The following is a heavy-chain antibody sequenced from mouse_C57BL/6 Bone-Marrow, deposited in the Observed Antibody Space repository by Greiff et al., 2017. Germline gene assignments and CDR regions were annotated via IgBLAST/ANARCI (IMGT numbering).Heavy chain of an antibody. Sequence: VQLQQSGAELVKPGASVKLSCKASGYTFTSYWMHWVKQRPGQGLEWIGMIHPNSGSTNYNEKFKSKATLTVDKSSSTAYMQLSSLTSEDSAVXYCASITTVVATNNWYFDVWGTGTTVTVSS. CDR1: GYTFTSYW. CDR3: ASITTVVATNNWYFDV. CDR2: IHPNSGST. J-gene: IGHJ1*03. V-gene: IGHV1-64*01. D-gene: IGHD1-1*01.